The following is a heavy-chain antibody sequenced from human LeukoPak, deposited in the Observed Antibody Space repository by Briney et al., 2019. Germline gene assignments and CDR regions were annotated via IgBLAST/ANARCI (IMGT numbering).Heavy chain of an antibody. D-gene: IGHD3-22*01. J-gene: IGHJ4*02. CDR2: ISSSSSYI. Sequence: GGSLRLSCAASGFTFSSYSMNWVRQAPGKELEWVSSISSSSSYIYYADSVKGRFTISRDNAKNSLYLQMNSLRAEDTAVYYCARDPDYYDSSGYLDYWGQGTLVTVSS. V-gene: IGHV3-21*01. CDR3: ARDPDYYDSSGYLDY. CDR1: GFTFSSYS.